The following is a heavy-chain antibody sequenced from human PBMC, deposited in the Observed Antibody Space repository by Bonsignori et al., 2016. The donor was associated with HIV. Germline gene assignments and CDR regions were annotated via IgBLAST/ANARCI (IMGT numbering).Heavy chain of an antibody. V-gene: IGHV4-34*01. J-gene: IGHJ3*02. CDR3: ARGGRFGELLGAFNI. CDR2: INHSGNT. D-gene: IGHD3-10*01. Sequence: WIRQPPGKGLEWIGEINHSGNTNYNPSLKSRVTISVDTSKNQFSLKLTSVTAADTAVYSCARGGRFGELLGAFNIWGQGTMVTVSS.